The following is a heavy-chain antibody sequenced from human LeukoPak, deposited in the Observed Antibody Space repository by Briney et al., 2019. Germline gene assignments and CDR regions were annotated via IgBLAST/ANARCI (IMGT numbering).Heavy chain of an antibody. CDR2: IYWDDDK. J-gene: IGHJ5*02. V-gene: IGHV2-5*02. D-gene: IGHD5-18*01. CDR1: GFSLSTSGVG. Sequence: SGPMLVKPTQTLTLTCTFSGFSLSTSGVGVGWIRQPPGKALEWLALIYWDDDKRYSPSLKSRLTITKDTSKNQVVLTMTNMDPVDTATYYCAHTYTAMVYNWFDPWGQGTLVTVSS. CDR3: AHTYTAMVYNWFDP.